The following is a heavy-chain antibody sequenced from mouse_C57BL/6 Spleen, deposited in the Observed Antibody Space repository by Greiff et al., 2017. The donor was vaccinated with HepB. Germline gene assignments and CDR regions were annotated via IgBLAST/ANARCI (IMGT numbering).Heavy chain of an antibody. CDR1: GYTFTSYW. J-gene: IGHJ1*03. D-gene: IGHD1-1*01. CDR3: ARSGYGSRGYFDV. V-gene: IGHV1-64*01. CDR2: IHPNSGST. Sequence: VQLQQPGAELVKPGASVKLSCKASGYTFTSYWMHWVKQRPGQGLEWIGMIHPNSGSTNYNEKFKSKATLTVDKSSSTAYMQLSSLTSEDSAVYYCARSGYGSRGYFDVWGTGTTVTVSS.